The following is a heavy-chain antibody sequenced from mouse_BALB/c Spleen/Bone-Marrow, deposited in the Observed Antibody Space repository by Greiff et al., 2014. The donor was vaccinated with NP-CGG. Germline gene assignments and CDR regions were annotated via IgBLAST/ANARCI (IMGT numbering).Heavy chain of an antibody. Sequence: VKLEESGPGLVAPSQSLSITCTVSGFSLTNYGIQWVRQPPGKGLEWLGVIWAGGSTNYNSALMSRLSITKDNSKSQVFLKMNSLQTDDTAMYYCASAGAGAMDYWGQGTSVTVSS. CDR1: GFSLTNYG. D-gene: IGHD3-1*01. CDR2: IWAGGST. V-gene: IGHV2-9*02. J-gene: IGHJ4*01. CDR3: ASAGAGAMDY.